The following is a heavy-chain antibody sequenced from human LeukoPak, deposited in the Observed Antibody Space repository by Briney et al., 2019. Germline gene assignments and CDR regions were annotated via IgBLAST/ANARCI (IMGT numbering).Heavy chain of an antibody. CDR1: GYTFTGYY. CDR3: ARGRYSSSSYSFDY. CDR2: INPNSGGT. V-gene: IGHV1-2*02. Sequence: ASVKVSCKASGYTFTGYYMHWVRQAPGQGLEWMGWINPNSGGTNYAQKFQGRVAMTRDTSISTTYMELSRLGSDDTAVYYCARGRYSSSSYSFDYWAREPWSPSPQ. D-gene: IGHD6-6*01. J-gene: IGHJ4*02.